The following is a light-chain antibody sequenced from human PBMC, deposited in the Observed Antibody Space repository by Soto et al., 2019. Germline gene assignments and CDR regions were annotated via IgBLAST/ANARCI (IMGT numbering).Light chain of an antibody. V-gene: IGLV2-11*01. J-gene: IGLJ1*01. CDR1: SSDVGGYNY. CDR2: DVS. Sequence: QSVLTQPRSVSGSPGQSVTISCTGTSSDVGGYNYVSWYQQHPGKAPKLRIYDVSKRPSGVTDRFSGSKSGNTASLTISGLQAEDEGDYYCCSYAGSYVFGTGTKLTVL. CDR3: CSYAGSYV.